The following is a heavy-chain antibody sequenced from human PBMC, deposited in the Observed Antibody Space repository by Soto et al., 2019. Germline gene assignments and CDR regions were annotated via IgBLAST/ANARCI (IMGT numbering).Heavy chain of an antibody. V-gene: IGHV6-1*01. CDR2: TYYRSKWYN. Sequence: SQTLSLTCAISGDSVSGNSAAWNWIRQSPSRGLEWLGRTYYRSKWYNDYAVSVKSRITINPDTSKNQFSLQLNSVTPEDTAVYYCARGGIAAAAQGNWFDPWGQGTLVTVSS. J-gene: IGHJ5*02. CDR3: ARGGIAAAAQGNWFDP. CDR1: GDSVSGNSAA. D-gene: IGHD6-13*01.